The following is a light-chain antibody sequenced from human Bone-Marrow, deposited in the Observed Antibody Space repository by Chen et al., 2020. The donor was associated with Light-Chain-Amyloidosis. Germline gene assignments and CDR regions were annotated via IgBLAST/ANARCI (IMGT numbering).Light chain of an antibody. CDR1: DLPTKY. V-gene: IGLV3-25*03. CDR3: QSTDSSGTYEVI. CDR2: RDT. Sequence: SYELTQPPSVSVSPGQTARITCSGDDLPTKYAYWYQQKPGPAPVLVIHRDTERPSGISERFSGSSSGTTATLTIRGVQAEDEADYHCQSTDSSGTYEVIFGGGPQLTVL. J-gene: IGLJ2*01.